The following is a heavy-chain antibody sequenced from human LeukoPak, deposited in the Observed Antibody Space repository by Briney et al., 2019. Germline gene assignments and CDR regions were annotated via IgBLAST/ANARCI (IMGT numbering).Heavy chain of an antibody. Sequence: GASVKVSCKASGYTFTGYYMHWVRRAPGQGLEWMGWINPNSGGTNYAQKFQGRVTMTRDTSISTAYMELSRLRSDDTAVYYCARGDYVVVPAANAFDIWGQGTMVTVSS. D-gene: IGHD2-2*01. CDR1: GYTFTGYY. V-gene: IGHV1-2*02. J-gene: IGHJ3*02. CDR2: INPNSGGT. CDR3: ARGDYVVVPAANAFDI.